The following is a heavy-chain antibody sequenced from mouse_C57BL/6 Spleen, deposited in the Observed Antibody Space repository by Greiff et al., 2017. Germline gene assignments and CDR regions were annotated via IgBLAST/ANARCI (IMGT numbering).Heavy chain of an antibody. CDR2: INPSSGYT. Sequence: VQLVESGAELARPGASVKMSCKASGYTFTSYTMHWVKQRPGQGLEWIGYINPSSGYTKYNQKFKDKATLTADKSSSTAYMQLSSLTSEDSAVYYCAGITTVVDYYAMDYWGQGTSVTVSS. V-gene: IGHV1-4*01. D-gene: IGHD1-1*01. CDR3: AGITTVVDYYAMDY. J-gene: IGHJ4*01. CDR1: GYTFTSYT.